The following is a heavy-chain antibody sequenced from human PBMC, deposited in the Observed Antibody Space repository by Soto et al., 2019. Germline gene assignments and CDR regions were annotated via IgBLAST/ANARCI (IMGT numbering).Heavy chain of an antibody. Sequence: ASVKVSCKASGYTFTSYGISWVRQAPGQGLEWMGWISAYNGNTNYAQKLQGRVTMTTDTSTSTAYMELRSLRSDDTAVYYCARNFRITVGGVIAYYYYGMDVWGQGTTVTVSS. CDR3: ARNFRITVGGVIAYYYYGMDV. J-gene: IGHJ6*02. D-gene: IGHD3-16*02. CDR2: ISAYNGNT. V-gene: IGHV1-18*04. CDR1: GYTFTSYG.